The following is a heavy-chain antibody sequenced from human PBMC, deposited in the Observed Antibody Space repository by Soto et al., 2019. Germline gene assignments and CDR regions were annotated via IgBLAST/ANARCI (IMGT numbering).Heavy chain of an antibody. J-gene: IGHJ4*02. V-gene: IGHV1-18*01. Sequence: QVPLVQSGAEVKKPGASVKVSWKASGYTFTSYGISWVRQGPGQGLEWMGWISAYNGNTNYAQKLQGRVTMTTDTPTSTAYMELRSLRSDDTAVYYCARDFKGSWHWGFDYWGQGTLVTVSS. CDR3: ARDFKGSWHWGFDY. CDR2: ISAYNGNT. CDR1: GYTFTSYG. D-gene: IGHD6-13*01.